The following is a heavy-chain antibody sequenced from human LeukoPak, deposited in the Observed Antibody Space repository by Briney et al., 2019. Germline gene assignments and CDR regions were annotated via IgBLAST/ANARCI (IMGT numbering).Heavy chain of an antibody. CDR1: GGTLSSYA. J-gene: IGHJ4*02. Sequence: SVKVSCKASGGTLSSYAISWVRQAPGQGLEWMGGIIPIFGTANYAQKFQGRVTITADESTSTAYMELSSPRSEDTAVYYCARDLTGLHYSGRFDYWGQGTLVTVSS. D-gene: IGHD4-11*01. CDR3: ARDLTGLHYSGRFDY. V-gene: IGHV1-69*13. CDR2: IIPIFGTA.